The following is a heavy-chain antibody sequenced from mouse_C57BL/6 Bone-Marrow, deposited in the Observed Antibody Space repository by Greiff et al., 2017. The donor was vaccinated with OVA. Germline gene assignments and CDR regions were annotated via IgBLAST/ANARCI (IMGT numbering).Heavy chain of an antibody. CDR2: ISYSGST. J-gene: IGHJ1*03. CDR3: ARYRGTTVVNWYFDV. V-gene: IGHV3-8*01. CDR1: GYSITSDY. Sequence: VQLKESGPGLAKPSQTLSLPCSVTGYSITSDYWNWIRKFPGNKLEYMGYISYSGSTYYNPSLKSRISITRDTSKNQYYLQLNSVTTEDTATYYCARYRGTTVVNWYFDVWGTGTTVTVSS. D-gene: IGHD1-1*01.